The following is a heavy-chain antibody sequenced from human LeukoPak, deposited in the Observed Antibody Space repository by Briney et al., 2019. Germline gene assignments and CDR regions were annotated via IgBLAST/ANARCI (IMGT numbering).Heavy chain of an antibody. J-gene: IGHJ4*02. CDR1: GFTFDDYG. CDR2: INWNGGST. V-gene: IGHV3-20*04. D-gene: IGHD3-3*01. CDR3: ARGGITIFGVVIHSDY. Sequence: GGSLRLSCAASGFTFDDYGMSWVRQAPGRGLEWVSGINWNGGSTGYADSVKGRFTISRDNAKNSLYLQMNSLRAEDTALYYCARGGITIFGVVIHSDYWGQGTLVTVSS.